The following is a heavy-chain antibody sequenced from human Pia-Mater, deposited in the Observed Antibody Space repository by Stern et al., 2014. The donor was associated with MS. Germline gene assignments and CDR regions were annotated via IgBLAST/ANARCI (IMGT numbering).Heavy chain of an antibody. CDR1: RYTFTSYA. V-gene: IGHV1-3*01. CDR2: TNGGNRNP. Sequence: QVQLVQSGAEVKKPGASVKVSCKASRYTFTSYAIHWVRQAPGQRPAWMGWTNGGNRNPAYSQELQEKVIITRDTSATTGSMERASLTFEDTAMYFGARAPLNYWGQGTLVTVSS. CDR3: ARAPLNY. J-gene: IGHJ4*02.